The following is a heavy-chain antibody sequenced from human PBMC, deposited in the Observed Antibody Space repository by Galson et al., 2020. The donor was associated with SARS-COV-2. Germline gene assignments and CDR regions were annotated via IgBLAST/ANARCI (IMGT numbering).Heavy chain of an antibody. D-gene: IGHD3-10*01. CDR1: GGSISSGGYY. CDR2: IYYSGST. J-gene: IGHJ5*02. Sequence: SETLSLTCAVSGGSISSGGYYWSWIRQHQGKGLEWIGYIYYSGSTYYNPSLKSRVTISVDTSKNQFSLKLSAVTAADTAVYYCARDSGSGWFGTVGWFDPWGQGTLVTVSS. CDR3: ARDSGSGWFGTVGWFDP. V-gene: IGHV4-31*11.